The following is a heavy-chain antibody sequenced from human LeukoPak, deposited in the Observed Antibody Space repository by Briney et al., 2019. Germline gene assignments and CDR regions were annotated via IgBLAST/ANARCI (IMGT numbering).Heavy chain of an antibody. V-gene: IGHV3-7*01. J-gene: IGHJ6*03. D-gene: IGHD6-19*01. CDR3: ARYGSSSGWYDYYYYMDV. CDR1: GFTFSSYW. CDR2: IKQDGSEK. Sequence: GGSLRLSCAASGFTFSSYWMSWVRQAPGKGLEWVANIKQDGSEKYYVDSVKGRFTISRDNAKNSLYLQMNSLRAEVTAVYYCARYGSSSGWYDYYYYMDVWGKGTTVTVSS.